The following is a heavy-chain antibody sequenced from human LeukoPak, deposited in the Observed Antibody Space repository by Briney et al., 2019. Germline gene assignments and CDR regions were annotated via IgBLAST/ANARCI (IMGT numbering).Heavy chain of an antibody. CDR3: TKAGSGSWYSFDY. Sequence: GASVKVSCKASGYTFTAYYMHWVRQAPGQGLEWMGRINPNTGDTNYAPKFQGRVSMTRDTSMSTAHMELNSLTSDDTAVYFCTKAGSGSWYSFDYWGQGTLVSVSS. D-gene: IGHD6-13*01. CDR1: GYTFTAYY. J-gene: IGHJ4*02. V-gene: IGHV1-2*06. CDR2: INPNTGDT.